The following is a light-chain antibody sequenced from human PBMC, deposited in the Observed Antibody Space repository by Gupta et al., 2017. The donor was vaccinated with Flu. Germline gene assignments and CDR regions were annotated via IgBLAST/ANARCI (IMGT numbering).Light chain of an antibody. J-gene: IGKJ3*01. Sequence: ILLTQSPATLSLSPGERATLSCRASQSVRSYLAWYQHKPGQAPRLLIYDAFTRATGIPARFSGSGSGTEFTLTISSLEPDDFAVYYCQQRSNWPEVTFGPGTKVDVK. CDR3: QQRSNWPEVT. V-gene: IGKV3-11*01. CDR1: QSVRSY. CDR2: DAF.